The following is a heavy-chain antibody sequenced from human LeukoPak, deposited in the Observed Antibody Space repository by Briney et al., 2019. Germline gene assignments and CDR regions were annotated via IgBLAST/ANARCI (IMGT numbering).Heavy chain of an antibody. J-gene: IGHJ4*02. CDR1: GFTFSSYA. Sequence: GGSLRLSCAASGFTFSSYAMSWVRQAPGKGLEWVSAISGSGGSTYYADSVKGRFTISRDNSKNTLYLQMNSLRAEDTAVYYCAKDRQGQWLEKPIDYWGQGTLVTVSS. CDR3: AKDRQGQWLEKPIDY. D-gene: IGHD6-19*01. CDR2: ISGSGGST. V-gene: IGHV3-23*01.